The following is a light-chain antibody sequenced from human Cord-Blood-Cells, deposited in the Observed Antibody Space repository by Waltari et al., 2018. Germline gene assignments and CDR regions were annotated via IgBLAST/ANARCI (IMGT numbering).Light chain of an antibody. CDR2: LGS. J-gene: IGKJ4*01. Sequence: EIVMTQSPLSLSVALGARATIPYSSCQSPLHSKGYNSWDWYLQKPGQSPQLLIYLGSNRASGVPDRFSGSGSGTDFTLKISRVEAEDVGVYYCMQALQTPLTFGGGTKVEIK. CDR3: MQALQTPLT. CDR1: QSPLHSKGYNS. V-gene: IGKV2-28*01.